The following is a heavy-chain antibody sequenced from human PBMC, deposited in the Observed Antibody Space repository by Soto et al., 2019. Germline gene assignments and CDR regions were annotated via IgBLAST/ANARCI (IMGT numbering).Heavy chain of an antibody. J-gene: IGHJ6*02. CDR1: GFTFSNYA. D-gene: IGHD3-10*01. V-gene: IGHV3-30*04. CDR2: IAYDGTNK. Sequence: GGSLRLSCAASGFTFSNYAMHWVRQAPGKGLAWVAVIAYDGTNKYYADSVKGRFTISRDNSNTLFLQMNSLRGEDTAVYYCARERGEYGVYYFYGLDVWGQGTTVTVYS. CDR3: ARERGEYGVYYFYGLDV.